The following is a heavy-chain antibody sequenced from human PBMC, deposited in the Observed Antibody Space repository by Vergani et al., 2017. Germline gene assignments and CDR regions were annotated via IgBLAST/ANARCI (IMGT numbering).Heavy chain of an antibody. D-gene: IGHD4-23*01. Sequence: QAQLQQWGAGLLKPSETLSLTCAIYGGSFNDYWWTWIRQPPGKGLEWIGEIRHDGITHYSPSLKSRVTMSVDTSKNQFSLKLSSVTAADTAVYYCARDKGYGGNVDPFDYWGQGTLVTVSS. CDR1: GGSFNDYW. J-gene: IGHJ4*02. CDR3: ARDKGYGGNVDPFDY. CDR2: IRHDGIT. V-gene: IGHV4-34*01.